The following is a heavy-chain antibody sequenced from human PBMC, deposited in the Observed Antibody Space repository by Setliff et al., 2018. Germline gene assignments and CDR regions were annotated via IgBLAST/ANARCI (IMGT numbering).Heavy chain of an antibody. V-gene: IGHV1-46*01. CDR1: GYTFTSHY. D-gene: IGHD3-22*01. CDR2: INPSSGRT. Sequence: ASVKVSCKASGYTFTSHYMHWVRQAPGLGLEWMGTINPSSGRTSYAQKFQGRVTMTRDPSTSTVYMDISSLRSEDTAVSYFARDVFPYHYEGAFDIWGQGTMVTVSS. CDR3: ARDVFPYHYEGAFDI. J-gene: IGHJ3*02.